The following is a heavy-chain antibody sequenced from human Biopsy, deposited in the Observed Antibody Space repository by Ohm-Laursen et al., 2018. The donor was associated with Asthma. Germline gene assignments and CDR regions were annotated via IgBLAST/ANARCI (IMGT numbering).Heavy chain of an antibody. Sequence: SLRLSCTAPGFSFSNYGMHWVRQAPGKGLDWVAVISFDGTNRNYTDSVKGRFTISRDNSRNTLHLEMNSLRAEDTAVYFYAKEVFPGWELRRGPDSWGQGTLVTVSS. CDR2: ISFDGTNR. CDR1: GFSFSNYG. D-gene: IGHD1-26*01. J-gene: IGHJ4*02. CDR3: AKEVFPGWELRRGPDS. V-gene: IGHV3-30*18.